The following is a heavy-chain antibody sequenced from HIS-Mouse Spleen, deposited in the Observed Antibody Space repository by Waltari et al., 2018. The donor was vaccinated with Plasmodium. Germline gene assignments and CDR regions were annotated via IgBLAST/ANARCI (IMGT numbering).Heavy chain of an antibody. CDR2: INPNSGGT. V-gene: IGHV1-2*02. Sequence: QVQLVQSGAEVKKPGASVKVSCKASGYTFTGYYMHWVRQAPGQGLAWMGGINPNSGGTNDAQKFQGRVTMTRATSISTAYMELSRLRSDDTAVYYCARDLAAAGHFDYWGQGTLVTVSS. CDR1: GYTFTGYY. J-gene: IGHJ4*02. D-gene: IGHD6-13*01. CDR3: ARDLAAAGHFDY.